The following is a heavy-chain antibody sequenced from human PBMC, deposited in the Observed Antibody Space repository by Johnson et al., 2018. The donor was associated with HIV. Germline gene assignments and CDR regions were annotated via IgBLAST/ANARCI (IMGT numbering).Heavy chain of an antibody. V-gene: IGHV3-33*01. CDR3: ARGGRYRFLEWSM. J-gene: IGHJ1*01. CDR2: MWYDGSNK. D-gene: IGHD3-3*01. Sequence: QMLLVESGGGVVQPGRSLRLSCAASGFTFSTYGMHWVRQAPGKGLEWVVVMWYDGSNKYYADSVKGRFTISRDNAKNSLYLQMNSLRAEDTAVYYCARGGRYRFLEWSMWG. CDR1: GFTFSTYG.